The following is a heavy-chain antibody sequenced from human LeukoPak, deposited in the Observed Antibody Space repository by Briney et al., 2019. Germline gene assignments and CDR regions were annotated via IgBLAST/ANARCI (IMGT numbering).Heavy chain of an antibody. CDR3: ARGSGLLPNY. Sequence: SETLSLTCTVSGGSISSYYWSWIRQPPGKGLEWIGYIYYSGSTKYNPSLKSRVTISVDTSKNQFSLKLSSVTAADTAVYYCARGSGLLPNYWGQGTLVTVSS. V-gene: IGHV4-59*01. D-gene: IGHD3-22*01. CDR1: GGSISSYY. J-gene: IGHJ4*02. CDR2: IYYSGST.